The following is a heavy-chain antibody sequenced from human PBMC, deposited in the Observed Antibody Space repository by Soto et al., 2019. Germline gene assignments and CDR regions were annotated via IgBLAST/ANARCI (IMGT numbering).Heavy chain of an antibody. CDR1: SGSIFSSY. J-gene: IGHJ6*02. V-gene: IGHV4-59*01. CDR3: ARRRHTLFYAMDV. Sequence: SETLSLTCPVSSGSIFSSYWSWVRQPPGKGLEWIGYINYSGSTKYNPSLESRVTISVDTSKDQFSLNLTSVTAADTAVYFCARRRHTLFYAMDVWGQGTTVTVSS. CDR2: INYSGST.